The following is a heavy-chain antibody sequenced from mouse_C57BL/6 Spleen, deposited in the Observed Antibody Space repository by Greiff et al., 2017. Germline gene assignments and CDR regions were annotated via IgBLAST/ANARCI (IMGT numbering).Heavy chain of an antibody. CDR1: GYAFSSYW. V-gene: IGHV1-80*01. J-gene: IGHJ2*01. D-gene: IGHD5-1-1*01. CDR2: IYPGDGDT. Sequence: VKLQESGAELVKPGASVKISCKASGYAFSSYWMNWVKQRPGKGLEWIGQIYPGDGDTNYNAEFKGKATLTADKSSSTAYMQLSSLTSEEAAVYFCARESYTCVDYWGQGTTLTVSS. CDR3: ARESYTCVDY.